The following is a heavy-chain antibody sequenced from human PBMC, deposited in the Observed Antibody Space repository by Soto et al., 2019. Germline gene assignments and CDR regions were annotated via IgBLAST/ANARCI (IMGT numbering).Heavy chain of an antibody. CDR3: ARQRTSVVTQAYFDV. V-gene: IGHV4-59*08. CDR1: GGSISGSA. Sequence: SETLSLTCTISGGSISGSAWSWIRQPPGKGLEWIGFIHDSGSYNSKSSLRSRLNMSFGPSSNQFSLNLRSVTAADTATYFCARQRTSVVTQAYFDVWGPGSLVTVS. D-gene: IGHD2-21*02. J-gene: IGHJ4*02. CDR2: IHDSGSY.